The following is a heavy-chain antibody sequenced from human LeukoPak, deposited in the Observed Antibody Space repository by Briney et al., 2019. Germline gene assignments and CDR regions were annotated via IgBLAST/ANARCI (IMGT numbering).Heavy chain of an antibody. CDR3: ARIGYDYVWGSYHKRPDY. Sequence: GGSLRLSCAASGFTFSSYSMNWVRQAPGKGLEWVSSISSSSSYIYYADSVKGRFTISRANAKNSLYLKMNSRRAEDTAVYYCARIGYDYVWGSYHKRPDYWGQGTLVTVSS. J-gene: IGHJ4*02. D-gene: IGHD3-16*02. CDR2: ISSSSSYI. CDR1: GFTFSSYS. V-gene: IGHV3-21*01.